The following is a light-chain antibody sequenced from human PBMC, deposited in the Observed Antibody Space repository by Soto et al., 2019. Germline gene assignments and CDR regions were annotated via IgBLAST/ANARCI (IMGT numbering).Light chain of an antibody. CDR1: QSVSSW. CDR3: QQHRNYPVT. Sequence: DIQMTQSPSTQSASVGDRVIITCRASQSVSSWLAWYQHKPGKAPKLLIYKASRLESGVPSRFSGSGSGTEFTLTISSLQPDDFATYYCQQHRNYPVTFGQGTRLEIK. CDR2: KAS. J-gene: IGKJ5*01. V-gene: IGKV1-5*03.